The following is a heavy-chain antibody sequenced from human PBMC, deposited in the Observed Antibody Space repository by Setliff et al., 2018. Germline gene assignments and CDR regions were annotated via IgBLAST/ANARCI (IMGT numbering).Heavy chain of an antibody. CDR1: GFTFSSYS. D-gene: IGHD3-10*01. V-gene: IGHV3-48*01. CDR3: AMGSGALGPN. CDR2: ISSSSSTT. Sequence: LRLSCAASGFTFSSYSMNWVRQAPGKGLEWVSYISSSSSTTYYADSVKGRFTISRDNAKNSLYLQMNSLRAEDTAVYYCAMGSGALGPNWGQGTLVTAPQ. J-gene: IGHJ4*02.